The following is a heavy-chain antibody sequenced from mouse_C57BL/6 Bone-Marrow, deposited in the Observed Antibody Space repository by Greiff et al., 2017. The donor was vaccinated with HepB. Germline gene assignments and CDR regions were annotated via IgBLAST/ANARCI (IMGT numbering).Heavy chain of an antibody. Sequence: EVKLMESGPVLVKPGASVKMSCKASGYTFTDYYMNWVKQSHGKSLEWIGVINPYNGGTSYNQKFKGKATLTVDKSSSTAYMELNSLTSEDSAVYYCAMLRRMDYWGQGTSVTVSS. CDR2: INPYNGGT. V-gene: IGHV1-19*01. CDR1: GYTFTDYY. CDR3: AMLRRMDY. D-gene: IGHD2-12*01. J-gene: IGHJ4*01.